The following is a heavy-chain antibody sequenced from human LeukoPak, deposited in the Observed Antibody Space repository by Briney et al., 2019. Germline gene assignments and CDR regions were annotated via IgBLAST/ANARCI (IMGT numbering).Heavy chain of an antibody. CDR1: GFTFSSYG. V-gene: IGHV3-7*01. CDR2: IKQDGSEK. D-gene: IGHD3-16*01. CDR3: ASGGADWFDP. J-gene: IGHJ5*02. Sequence: PGRSLRLSCAASGFTFSSYGMHWVRQAPGKGLEWVANIKQDGSEKYYVDSVKGRFTISRDNAKNSLYLQMNSLRAEDTAVYYCASGGADWFDPWGQGTLVTVSS.